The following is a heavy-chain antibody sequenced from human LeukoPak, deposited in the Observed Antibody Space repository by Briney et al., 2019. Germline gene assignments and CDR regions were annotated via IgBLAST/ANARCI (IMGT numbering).Heavy chain of an antibody. CDR3: ARPIPLGGGGEDAFDI. D-gene: IGHD2-15*01. V-gene: IGHV4-39*01. CDR1: GGSISSSSYY. CDR2: IYYSGST. J-gene: IGHJ3*02. Sequence: PSETLSLTCTDSGGSISSSSYYWGWIRQPPGKGLEWIGSIYYSGSTYYNPSLKSRVTISVDTSKNQFSLKLSSVTAADTAVYYCARPIPLGGGGEDAFDIWGQGTMVTVSS.